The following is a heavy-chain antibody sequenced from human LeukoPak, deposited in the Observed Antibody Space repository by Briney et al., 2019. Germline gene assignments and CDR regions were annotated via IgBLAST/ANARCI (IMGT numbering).Heavy chain of an antibody. CDR1: GGSISGGGYS. J-gene: IGHJ5*02. Sequence: PSQTLSLTCAVSGGSISGGGYSWSWIRQPPGKGLEWIGYIYHSGSTYYNPSLKSRVTISVDRSKNQFSLKLSSVTAADTAVYYCASVYSSSWYDHWFDPWGQGTLVTVSS. CDR3: ASVYSSSWYDHWFDP. D-gene: IGHD6-13*01. V-gene: IGHV4-30-2*01. CDR2: IYHSGST.